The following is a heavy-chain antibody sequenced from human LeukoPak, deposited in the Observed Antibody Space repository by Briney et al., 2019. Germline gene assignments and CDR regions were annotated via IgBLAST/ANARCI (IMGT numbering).Heavy chain of an antibody. CDR3: ARVWFSSSWSYVYYFDY. D-gene: IGHD6-13*01. CDR2: IYYTGST. Sequence: SETLSLTCTLSGGSISTYYWSWVRQPPGKGLEWIGYIYYTGSTDYNPSLKSRVTMSVDTSKNQFSLKLSSVTAADTAVYYCARVWFSSSWSYVYYFDYWGQGTLVTVSS. V-gene: IGHV4-59*08. CDR1: GGSISTYY. J-gene: IGHJ4*02.